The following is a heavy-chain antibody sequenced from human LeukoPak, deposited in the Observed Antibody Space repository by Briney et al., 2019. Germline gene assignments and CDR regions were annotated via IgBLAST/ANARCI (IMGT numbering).Heavy chain of an antibody. CDR2: ISYDGSNK. CDR1: GFTFSSYG. V-gene: IGHV3-30*03. Sequence: GGSLRLSCAASGFTFSSYGMHWVRQAPGKGLEWVAVISYDGSNKYYADSVKGRFTISRDNAKNSLYLQMNSLRAEDTALYYCARGYNWNYQNAFDIWGQGTMVTVSS. J-gene: IGHJ3*02. D-gene: IGHD1-7*01. CDR3: ARGYNWNYQNAFDI.